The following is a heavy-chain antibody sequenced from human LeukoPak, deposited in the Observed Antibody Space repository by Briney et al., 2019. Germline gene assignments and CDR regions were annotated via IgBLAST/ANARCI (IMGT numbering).Heavy chain of an antibody. CDR1: GYTLTTSY. J-gene: IGHJ4*02. D-gene: IGHD6-19*01. CDR2: INPSGGST. Sequence: SSVKVSCKASGYTLTTSYIHWVRQAPGQGLEWMGIINPSGGSTNYAQKFQGRVTITTDESTSTAYMELSSLRSEDTAVYYCARARLNIAVAGKPAMGYFDYWGQGTLVTVSS. V-gene: IGHV1-46*01. CDR3: ARARLNIAVAGKPAMGYFDY.